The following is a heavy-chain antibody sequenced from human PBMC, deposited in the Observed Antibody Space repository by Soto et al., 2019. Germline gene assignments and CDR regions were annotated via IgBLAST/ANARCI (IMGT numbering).Heavy chain of an antibody. CDR3: VRTARQGAVAPHWFDR. CDR1: GAPIRSTDYY. CDR2: VYYTGST. J-gene: IGHJ5*02. Sequence: PSETLSLTCTVSGAPIRSTDYYWSWIRQAPGKGLEWIGYVYYTGSTYYNPSHMSRLTISVDTSKNQFSLKLTSVTAAETAVYYCVRTARQGAVAPHWFDRWGQGTQVTVSS. D-gene: IGHD2-21*02. V-gene: IGHV4-30-4*01.